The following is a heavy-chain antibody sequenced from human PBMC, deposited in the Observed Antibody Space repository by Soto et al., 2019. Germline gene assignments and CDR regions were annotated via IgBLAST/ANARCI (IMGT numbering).Heavy chain of an antibody. Sequence: QVQLVESGGGVVQPGRSLRLSCAASGFTFISCAMHWVRQSPGKGLEWVAVISFDGSTEYYADSVKGRLTISRDNSKNTVYLQMNSLRSEDTAVYYCARSRHGSGSYTHFYYGLDVWGQGTTVTVSS. CDR3: ARSRHGSGSYTHFYYGLDV. CDR1: GFTFISCA. J-gene: IGHJ6*02. D-gene: IGHD3-10*01. CDR2: ISFDGSTE. V-gene: IGHV3-30-3*01.